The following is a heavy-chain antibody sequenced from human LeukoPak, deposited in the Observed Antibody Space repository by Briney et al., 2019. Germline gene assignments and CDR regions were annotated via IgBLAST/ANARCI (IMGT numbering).Heavy chain of an antibody. Sequence: GGSLRLSCAASGFTFSSYSMNWVRQAPGKGLEWVSSISSSSSYIYYADSVKGRFTISRDNAKNSLYLQMNSLRAEDTAVYYCAREAGYCSSTSCEWDYWGQGTLVTVSS. V-gene: IGHV3-21*01. D-gene: IGHD2-2*01. J-gene: IGHJ4*02. CDR1: GFTFSSYS. CDR2: ISSSSSYI. CDR3: AREAGYCSSTSCEWDY.